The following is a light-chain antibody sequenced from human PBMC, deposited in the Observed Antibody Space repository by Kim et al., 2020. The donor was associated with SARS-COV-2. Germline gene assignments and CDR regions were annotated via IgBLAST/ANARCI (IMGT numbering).Light chain of an antibody. J-gene: IGLJ2*01. CDR2: GKN. Sequence: ALEQTVRITCQGDSLRSYYASWYQQKPGQAPVLVFYGKNNRPSGISDRFSGSSSGSTASLTITGTQAEDEADYYCNSRDSSGDPVVFGGGTQLTVL. V-gene: IGLV3-19*01. CDR3: NSRDSSGDPVV. CDR1: SLRSYY.